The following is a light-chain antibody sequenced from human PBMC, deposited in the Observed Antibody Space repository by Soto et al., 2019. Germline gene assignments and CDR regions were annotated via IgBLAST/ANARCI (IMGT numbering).Light chain of an antibody. CDR1: QSVGDPF. Sequence: EVVLTQPQKTLLSSPWDKGTISCSASQSVGDPFLSWYQQKPGQAPRLLLYGASSRATGIPDRFSGSGSGTGFTLTISRLEPEDFAVYYCQQYGNSPRTFGQGTKVDVK. J-gene: IGKJ1*01. CDR3: QQYGNSPRT. V-gene: IGKV3-20*01. CDR2: GAS.